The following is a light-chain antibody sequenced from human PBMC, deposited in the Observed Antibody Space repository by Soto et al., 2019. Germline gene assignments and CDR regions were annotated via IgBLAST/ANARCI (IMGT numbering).Light chain of an antibody. CDR3: AAWDDSLNVYV. V-gene: IGLV1-44*01. CDR2: SNN. CDR1: SSNIGSNT. J-gene: IGLJ1*01. Sequence: QSVLTQPPSASGTPGQRVNISCSGSSSNIGSNTVNWFQQLPGTAPKVFIYSNNQRPSGVPDRFSGSKSGTSASLAISGLQSEDEADYYCAAWDDSLNVYVFGTGTKVTVL.